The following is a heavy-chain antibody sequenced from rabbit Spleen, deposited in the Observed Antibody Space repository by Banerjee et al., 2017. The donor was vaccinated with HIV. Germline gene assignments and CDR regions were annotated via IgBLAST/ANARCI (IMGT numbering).Heavy chain of an antibody. J-gene: IGHJ4*01. CDR1: GFSFSNKAV. D-gene: IGHD2-1*01. V-gene: IGHV1S45*01. CDR2: INTYTGKP. Sequence: QEQLVESGGGLVRPEGSLKLSCTASGFSFSNKAVMCWVRQAPGKGLQWIACINTYTGKPVYATWPKGRFTISRTSSTTVTLQMTSLTVADTATYFCARGSATMTMVITGYYLNLWGPGTLVTVS. CDR3: ARGSATMTMVITGYYLNL.